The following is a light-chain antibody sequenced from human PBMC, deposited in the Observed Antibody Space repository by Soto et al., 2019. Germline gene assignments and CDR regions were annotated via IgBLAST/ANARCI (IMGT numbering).Light chain of an antibody. CDR3: QQYGSSPGT. CDR1: QSFSGSY. Sequence: EIVLTQSPGTLSLSPGERTTLSCRASQSFSGSYLGWYQQKLGQAPRLLIYDVSCRATGIPDRFSGSGSGTDFTLTISRLEPEDFAVYYCQQYGSSPGTFGQGTKLEIK. V-gene: IGKV3-20*01. J-gene: IGKJ2*01. CDR2: DVS.